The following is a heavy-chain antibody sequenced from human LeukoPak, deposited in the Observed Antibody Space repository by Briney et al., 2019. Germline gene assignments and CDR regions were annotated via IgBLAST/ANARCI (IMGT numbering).Heavy chain of an antibody. V-gene: IGHV3-21*01. CDR2: ISSSSSYI. CDR3: ARGSRYSSV. CDR1: GFTFSSYS. J-gene: IGHJ4*02. Sequence: HGGSLSLSCAASGFTFSSYSMNWVRPAPGKGLEWVSSISSSSSYIYYADSVKGRFTISRDNANNSLYLQMNSLRAEDTAVYYCARGSRYSSVWGQGTLVTVSS. D-gene: IGHD6-19*01.